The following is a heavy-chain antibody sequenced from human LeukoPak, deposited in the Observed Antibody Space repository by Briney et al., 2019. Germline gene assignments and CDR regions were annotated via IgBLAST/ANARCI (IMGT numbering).Heavy chain of an antibody. Sequence: GASVKVSCKASGYTFTSYGISWVRQAPGKGLEGMGWISAYNGNTNYAQKLQGRVTMTTDTSTSTAYMELRSLRSDDTAVYYCARVDTARDYFDYWGQGTLVTVSS. V-gene: IGHV1-18*01. CDR2: ISAYNGNT. D-gene: IGHD5-18*01. CDR3: ARVDTARDYFDY. J-gene: IGHJ4*02. CDR1: GYTFTSYG.